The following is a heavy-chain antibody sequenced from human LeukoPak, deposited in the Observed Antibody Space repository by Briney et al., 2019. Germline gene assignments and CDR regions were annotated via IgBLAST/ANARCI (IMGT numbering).Heavy chain of an antibody. CDR3: AREAQQHYYFDY. V-gene: IGHV3-30-3*01. Sequence: PGGSLRLSCAASGFTFGTYAMHWVRQAPGKGLEWVAVISYDGSNKYYADSVKGRFTISRDNSKNTLYLQMNSLRAEDTAVYYCAREAQQHYYFDYWGQGTLVTVSS. J-gene: IGHJ4*02. D-gene: IGHD6-13*01. CDR2: ISYDGSNK. CDR1: GFTFGTYA.